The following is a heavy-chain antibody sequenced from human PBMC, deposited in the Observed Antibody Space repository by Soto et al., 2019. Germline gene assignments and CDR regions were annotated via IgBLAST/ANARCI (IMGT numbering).Heavy chain of an antibody. CDR1: GYTFTSYY. Sequence: QVQLVQSGAEVKKPGASVKVSCKASGYTFTSYYMHWVRQAPGQGLEWMGIINPSGGSTSYAQKFQGRVTMTRDTSTSTVYMELSSLRSEDTAVYYCARGGGRGRSAMAPPFDYWGQGTLVTVSS. V-gene: IGHV1-46*01. J-gene: IGHJ4*02. CDR2: INPSGGST. D-gene: IGHD5-18*01. CDR3: ARGGGRGRSAMAPPFDY.